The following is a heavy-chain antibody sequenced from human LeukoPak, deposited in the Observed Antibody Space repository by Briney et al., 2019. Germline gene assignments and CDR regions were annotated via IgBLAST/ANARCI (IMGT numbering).Heavy chain of an antibody. Sequence: SVKVSCKASGGTFSSYAISWVRQAPGRGLEWMGGIIPIFGTANYAQKFQGRVTITADESTSTAYMELSSLRSEDTAVYYCARDRATTVTTREFDYWGQGTLVTVSS. D-gene: IGHD4-11*01. CDR3: ARDRATTVTTREFDY. CDR1: GGTFSSYA. V-gene: IGHV1-69*13. J-gene: IGHJ4*02. CDR2: IIPIFGTA.